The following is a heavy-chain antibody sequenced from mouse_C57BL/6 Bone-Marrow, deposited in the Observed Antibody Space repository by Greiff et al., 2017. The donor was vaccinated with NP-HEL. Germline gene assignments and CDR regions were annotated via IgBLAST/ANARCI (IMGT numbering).Heavy chain of an antibody. J-gene: IGHJ3*01. CDR1: GYAFSSSW. V-gene: IGHV1-82*01. Sequence: VQVVESGPELVKPGASVKISCKASGYAFSSSWMNWVKQRPGQGLEWIGRIYPGDGDTNYNGKFKGKATLTADKSSSTAYMQLSSLTSEDSAVYFCARGGDSWFAYWGQGTLVTVSA. CDR2: IYPGDGDT. D-gene: IGHD2-13*01. CDR3: ARGGDSWFAY.